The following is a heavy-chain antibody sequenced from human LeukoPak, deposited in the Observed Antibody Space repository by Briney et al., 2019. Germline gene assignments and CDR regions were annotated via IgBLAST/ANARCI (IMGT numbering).Heavy chain of an antibody. CDR2: IYYSGST. J-gene: IGHJ4*02. V-gene: IGHV4-59*08. CDR1: GGSISGYY. CDR3: ARRGYASSWSFDY. Sequence: PSETLSLTCTVSGGSISGYYWNWVRQPPGKGLEWIGYIYYSGSTKYNPSLKSRVTISVGTSKNQSSLKLSSVTAADTAVYYCARRGYASSWSFDYWGQGTLVTVSS. D-gene: IGHD6-13*01.